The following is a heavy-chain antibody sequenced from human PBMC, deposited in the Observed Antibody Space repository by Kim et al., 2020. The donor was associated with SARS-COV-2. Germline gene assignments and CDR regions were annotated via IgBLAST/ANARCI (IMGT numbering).Heavy chain of an antibody. Sequence: YAQKFQGRVTMTRDTSTSTVYMELSSLRSEDTAVDYCAREYSSSSINLDYWGQGTLVTVSS. J-gene: IGHJ4*02. D-gene: IGHD6-6*01. CDR3: AREYSSSSINLDY. V-gene: IGHV1-46*01.